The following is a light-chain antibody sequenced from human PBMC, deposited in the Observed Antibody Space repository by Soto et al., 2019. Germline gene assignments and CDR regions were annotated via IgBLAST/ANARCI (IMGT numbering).Light chain of an antibody. V-gene: IGLV2-14*03. Sequence: QSVLTQPASVSGSPGQSITVSCTGTSSDVGAYNSVSWYQQHPGKAPKLILYEVTNRPSGVSERFSGSKSANTASLTISGLQAGDEADYYCSSFTSSSTYIFGTGTKLTVL. CDR2: EVT. CDR3: SSFTSSSTYI. J-gene: IGLJ1*01. CDR1: SSDVGAYNS.